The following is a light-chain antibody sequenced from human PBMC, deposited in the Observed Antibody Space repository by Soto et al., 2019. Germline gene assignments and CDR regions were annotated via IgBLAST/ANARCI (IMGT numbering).Light chain of an antibody. J-gene: IGKJ2*01. V-gene: IGKV1-39*01. CDR3: QQTLSPVYT. Sequence: DIQMTQSPSSLSASVGDTVSITCRASESLSIYLHWYQQKAGKAPKLLIYAASSLQSGVTSRFSGSESGTNFTLTISNLQPEDLATYYCQQTLSPVYTFGKGTKLEMK. CDR1: ESLSIY. CDR2: AAS.